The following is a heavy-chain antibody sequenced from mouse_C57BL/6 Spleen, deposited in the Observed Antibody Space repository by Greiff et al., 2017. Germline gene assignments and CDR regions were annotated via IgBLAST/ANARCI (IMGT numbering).Heavy chain of an antibody. CDR2: ISDGGSYT. CDR3: ARDNYSNYFFDY. D-gene: IGHD2-5*01. V-gene: IGHV5-4*01. Sequence: EVMLVESGGGLVKPGGSLKLSCAASGFTFSSYAMSWVRQTPEKRLEWVATISDGGSYTYYPDNVKGRFTISRDNAKNNLYLQMSHLKSEDTAMYYCARDNYSNYFFDYWGQGTTLTVSS. J-gene: IGHJ2*01. CDR1: GFTFSSYA.